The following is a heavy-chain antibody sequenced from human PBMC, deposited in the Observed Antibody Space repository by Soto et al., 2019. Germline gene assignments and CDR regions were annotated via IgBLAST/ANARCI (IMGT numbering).Heavy chain of an antibody. V-gene: IGHV4-39*07. CDR2: INYSGST. D-gene: IGHD3-3*01. Sequence: SETLSLTCTVSGGSISSSSYYWGWIRQPPGKGLEWIGNINYSGSTYYNPSLKSRVTISVDTSKNQFSLKLSSVTAADTAVYYCARTPYDFWSGYWNYYGMDVWGQGTTVTVSS. J-gene: IGHJ6*02. CDR3: ARTPYDFWSGYWNYYGMDV. CDR1: GGSISSSSYY.